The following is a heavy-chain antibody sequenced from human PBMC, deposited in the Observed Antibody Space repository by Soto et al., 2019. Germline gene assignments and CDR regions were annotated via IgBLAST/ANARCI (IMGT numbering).Heavy chain of an antibody. D-gene: IGHD2-15*01. CDR3: ATRPSFRSGGSFDY. J-gene: IGHJ4*02. V-gene: IGHV3-23*01. Sequence: GGSLRLSCAASGFTFSSYAMSWVRQAPGKGLEWVSAISGSGGSTYYADSVKGRFTISRDNSKNTLYLQMNSLRAEDTAVYYCATRPSFRSGGSFDYWGQGTLVTVSS. CDR1: GFTFSSYA. CDR2: ISGSGGST.